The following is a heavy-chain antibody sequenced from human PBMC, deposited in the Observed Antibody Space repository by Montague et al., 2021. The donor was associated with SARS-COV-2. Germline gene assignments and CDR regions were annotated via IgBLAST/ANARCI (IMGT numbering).Heavy chain of an antibody. CDR1: GGSISNYY. J-gene: IGHJ4*02. D-gene: IGHD3-10*01. Sequence: SETLSLTCTVSGGSISNYYWSWIRQPPGRGLEWIGYIYYSGSTDXSPSLKSRVTISLDTSKNQFSLKVTSVPAADTAVYYCAGGYGSGSYSSWGEGTLVTVSS. V-gene: IGHV4-59*01. CDR3: AGGYGSGSYSS. CDR2: IYYSGST.